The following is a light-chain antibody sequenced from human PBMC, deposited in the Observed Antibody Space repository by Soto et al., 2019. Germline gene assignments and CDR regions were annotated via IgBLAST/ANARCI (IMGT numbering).Light chain of an antibody. Sequence: DIQMTQSPSSLSASVGDRVTITCLASQSISSYLNWYQQKPGKAPKLLIYTTSTLQSEVPSRFSGSGSETDFTLTISSLQPEDFATYYCQQSYSTPLTFGGGTKVDIK. J-gene: IGKJ4*01. V-gene: IGKV1-39*01. CDR3: QQSYSTPLT. CDR2: TTS. CDR1: QSISSY.